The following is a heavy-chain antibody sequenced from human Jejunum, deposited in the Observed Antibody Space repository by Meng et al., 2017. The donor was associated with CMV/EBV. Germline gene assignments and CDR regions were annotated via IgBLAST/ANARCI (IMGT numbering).Heavy chain of an antibody. D-gene: IGHD2-8*01. J-gene: IGHJ4*02. Sequence: GFSVTNGRMGVSWIRQPPGKALEWLAHIFSNDEKSYSASLQRRLTISKDAPNSQIILTMTNVDPVDTATYYCALRISLMPAAHFDFWGQGAQVTVSS. V-gene: IGHV2-26*01. CDR3: ALRISLMPAAHFDF. CDR2: IFSNDEK. CDR1: GFSVTNGRMG.